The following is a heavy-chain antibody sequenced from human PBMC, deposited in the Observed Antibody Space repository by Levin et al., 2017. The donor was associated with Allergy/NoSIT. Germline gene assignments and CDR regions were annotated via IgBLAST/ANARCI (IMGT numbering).Heavy chain of an antibody. J-gene: IGHJ4*02. CDR3: ARGGCSSTSCLDN. V-gene: IGHV3-74*01. CDR1: GFTFSNYY. Sequence: GESLKISCAASGFTFSNYYMHWVRQAPGKGLEWVSRVYSDGTITDYADSVKGRFAISRDNARNTLYLQMNSLRAEDTAVYYCARGGCSSTSCLDNWGQGILVTVSS. D-gene: IGHD2-2*01. CDR2: VYSDGTIT.